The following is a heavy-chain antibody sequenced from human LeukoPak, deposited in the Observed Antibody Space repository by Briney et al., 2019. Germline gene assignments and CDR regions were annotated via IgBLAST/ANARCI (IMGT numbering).Heavy chain of an antibody. J-gene: IGHJ4*02. CDR2: MNPNGGNT. V-gene: IGHV1-8*03. D-gene: IGHD4-23*01. CDR3: ARGATVVKGRDIDY. Sequence: GASVKVSCTASGYTFTSYDINWVRQATGQGLEWMGWMNPNGGNTGYAQKFQGRVTITRNTSISTAYMELSSLRSEDTAVYYCARGATVVKGRDIDYWGQGTLVTVSS. CDR1: GYTFTSYD.